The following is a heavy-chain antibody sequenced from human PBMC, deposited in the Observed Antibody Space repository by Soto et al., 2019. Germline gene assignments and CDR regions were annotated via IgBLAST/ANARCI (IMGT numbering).Heavy chain of an antibody. CDR3: ARTRGQYYYDSSGYYPLLFFDY. CDR2: IYYSGST. CDR1: GGSISSGGYY. V-gene: IGHV4-31*03. J-gene: IGHJ4*02. Sequence: QVQLQESGPGLVKPSQTLSLTCTVSGGSISSGGYYWSWIRQHPGKGLEWIGYIYYSGSTYYNPSLKSRVTISVDTSKNQFSLKLSSVTAADTAVYYCARTRGQYYYDSSGYYPLLFFDYWGQGTLVTVSS. D-gene: IGHD3-22*01.